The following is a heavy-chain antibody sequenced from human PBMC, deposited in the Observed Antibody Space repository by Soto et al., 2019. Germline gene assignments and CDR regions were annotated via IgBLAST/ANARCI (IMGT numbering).Heavy chain of an antibody. CDR3: ARGGWDEYYFDS. Sequence: ETLSLACAVSGGSISTYYWSGIRQPPGKGLECIGYIYDSGNTNYNPSLKSRVTISVDTSKNQFSLKLRSVTTADTALYYCARGGWDEYYFDSWGQGTPVTVSS. J-gene: IGHJ4*02. D-gene: IGHD1-26*01. V-gene: IGHV4-59*01. CDR2: IYDSGNT. CDR1: GGSISTYY.